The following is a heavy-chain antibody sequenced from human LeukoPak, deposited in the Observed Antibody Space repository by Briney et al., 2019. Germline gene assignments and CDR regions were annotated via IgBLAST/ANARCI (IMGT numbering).Heavy chain of an antibody. D-gene: IGHD3-22*01. Sequence: ASVKVSCKASGYTFTSYGISWVRQAPGQGLEWMGWISAYNGNTNYAQKLQGRVTMTTDTSTSTAYMELRSLRSDDTAVYYCARDSPGGSYYYDSSGYYDYWGQGTLVTVSS. J-gene: IGHJ4*02. CDR3: ARDSPGGSYYYDSSGYYDY. CDR1: GYTFTSYG. CDR2: ISAYNGNT. V-gene: IGHV1-18*01.